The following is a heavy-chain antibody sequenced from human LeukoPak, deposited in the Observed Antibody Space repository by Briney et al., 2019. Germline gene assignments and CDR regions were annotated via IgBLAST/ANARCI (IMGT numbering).Heavy chain of an antibody. CDR3: ARSNGDFPYRVAY. V-gene: IGHV4-59*01. J-gene: IGHJ4*02. D-gene: IGHD4-17*01. Sequence: SETLSLTCTVSAGSISNYLWNWIRQPPGKGLEWIGYIHSSGSTNYNPSLKSRLTMSVDTSKNQFSLKLSSVTAADTAVYYCARSNGDFPYRVAYWRQGILVIVSP. CDR2: IHSSGST. CDR1: AGSISNYL.